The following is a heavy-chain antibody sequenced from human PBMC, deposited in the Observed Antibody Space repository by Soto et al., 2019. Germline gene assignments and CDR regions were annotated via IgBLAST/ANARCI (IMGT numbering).Heavy chain of an antibody. CDR2: IVVGSGNT. V-gene: IGHV1-58*01. Sequence: QMRLVQSGPEVKKPGTSVKVSCKASGFTFTSSAVQWVRQARGQRLEWIGWIVVGSGNTNYAQKFQERVTITRDMSTSTAYMELSSLRSEDTAVYYCAADPPPYYDFWSAPLQSIWGQGTTVTVSS. J-gene: IGHJ6*02. D-gene: IGHD3-3*01. CDR1: GFTFTSSA. CDR3: AADPPPYYDFWSAPLQSI.